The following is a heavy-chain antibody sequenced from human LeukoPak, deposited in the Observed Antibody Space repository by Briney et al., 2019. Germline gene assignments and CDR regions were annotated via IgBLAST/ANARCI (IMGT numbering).Heavy chain of an antibody. CDR2: INTDGSST. CDR3: ARDRIAATNWFDP. D-gene: IGHD2-15*01. CDR1: GFTFSSYW. Sequence: GGSLRLSCVASGFTFSSYWMHWVRQAPGKGLVWVSRINTDGSSTSYADSVKGRFTTSRDNAKNTVYMQMNSLRAEDTAVYYCARDRIAATNWFDPWGQGTLVTVSS. V-gene: IGHV3-74*01. J-gene: IGHJ5*02.